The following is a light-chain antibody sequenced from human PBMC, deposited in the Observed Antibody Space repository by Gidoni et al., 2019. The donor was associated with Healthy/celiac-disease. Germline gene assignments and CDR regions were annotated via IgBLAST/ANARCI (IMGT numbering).Light chain of an antibody. V-gene: IGLV2-14*01. CDR1: SSDVGGYNY. Sequence: QSALTQPASVSGSPGQSITISCTGTSSDVGGYNYVSWYQQHPGKAPNLMIYEVSNRPSGVSNRFSGSKSGNTASLTISGLQAEDEADYYCSSYTSSSTLEWVFGGGTKLTVL. CDR2: EVS. CDR3: SSYTSSSTLEWV. J-gene: IGLJ3*02.